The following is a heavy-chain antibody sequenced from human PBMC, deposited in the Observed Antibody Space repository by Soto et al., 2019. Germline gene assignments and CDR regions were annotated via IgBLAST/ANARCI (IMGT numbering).Heavy chain of an antibody. CDR2: INPSGGST. Sequence: ASLKVSCKASGYTFTSYYMHWVRQAPGQGLEWMGIINPSGGSTSYAQKFQGRVTMTRDTSTSTVYMELSSLRSEDTAVYYCARVGSGYFSRFDPWGQGTLVTVSS. D-gene: IGHD3-22*01. V-gene: IGHV1-46*01. J-gene: IGHJ5*02. CDR3: ARVGSGYFSRFDP. CDR1: GYTFTSYY.